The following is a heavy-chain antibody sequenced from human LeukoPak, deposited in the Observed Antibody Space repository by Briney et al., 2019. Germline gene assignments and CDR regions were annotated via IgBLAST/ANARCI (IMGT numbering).Heavy chain of an antibody. J-gene: IGHJ4*02. Sequence: PGGSLRLSCAASGFTFSSYAMSWVRQAPGKGLEWVSAISGSGGSTYYADSVEGRFTISRDNAKNSLYLQMNSLRAEDTAVYYCARDWGIAAAGTSGYWGQGTLVTVSS. V-gene: IGHV3-23*01. CDR1: GFTFSSYA. CDR2: ISGSGGST. D-gene: IGHD6-13*01. CDR3: ARDWGIAAAGTSGY.